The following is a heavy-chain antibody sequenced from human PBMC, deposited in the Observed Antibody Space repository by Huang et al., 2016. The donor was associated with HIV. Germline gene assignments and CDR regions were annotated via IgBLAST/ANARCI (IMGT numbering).Heavy chain of an antibody. CDR2: IYSGGTT. J-gene: IGHJ4*02. Sequence: EVQLVESGGGLIQPGGSLRLSCAASGFTVSTNYMPWVREAPGKGLEWVSLIYSGGTTYYAEAVKGRFTISRDDSENTLYLHMTSLRAGDTAVYYCAKEGDTGAALGYWGQGTLVTVS. CDR1: GFTVSTNY. CDR3: AKEGDTGAALGY. D-gene: IGHD2-8*02. V-gene: IGHV3-53*01.